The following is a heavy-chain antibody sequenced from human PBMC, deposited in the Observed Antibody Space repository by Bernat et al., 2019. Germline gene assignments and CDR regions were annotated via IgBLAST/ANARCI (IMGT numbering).Heavy chain of an antibody. V-gene: IGHV3-33*01. J-gene: IGHJ4*02. CDR3: VRQYSDGWYAGY. D-gene: IGHD6-19*01. Sequence: QVQLVESGGGVVQPGRSLRLSCAASGFTFSSYGMHWVRQAPGKGLEWVAVIWYDGNNKYYADSVKGRFTVSRDNSKNTLYLQMNSLRVEDTAVYYCVRQYSDGWYAGYWGPGTLVTVSS. CDR1: GFTFSSYG. CDR2: IWYDGNNK.